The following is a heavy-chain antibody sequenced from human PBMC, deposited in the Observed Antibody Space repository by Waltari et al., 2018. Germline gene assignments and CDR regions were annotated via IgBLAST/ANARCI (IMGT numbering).Heavy chain of an antibody. CDR3: ARGGGSSVRYCSSTSCLGPYYYYMDV. D-gene: IGHD2-2*01. CDR2: IYTSGST. J-gene: IGHJ6*03. CDR1: GGSISSYY. V-gene: IGHV4-4*07. Sequence: QVQLQESGPGLVKPSETLSLTCTVSGGSISSYYWSWIRQPAGKGLEWIGRIYTSGSTNYNPSLKSRVTMSVDTSKNQFSLKLSSVTAADTAVYYCARGGGSSVRYCSSTSCLGPYYYYMDVWGKGTTVTISS.